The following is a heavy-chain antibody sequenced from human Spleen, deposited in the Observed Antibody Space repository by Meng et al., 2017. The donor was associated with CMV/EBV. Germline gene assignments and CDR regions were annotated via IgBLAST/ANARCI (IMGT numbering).Heavy chain of an antibody. CDR3: ARDRLGASDSFDI. V-gene: IGHV1-18*01. CDR1: GYTFIDYG. D-gene: IGHD3-16*01. J-gene: IGHJ3*02. Sequence: ASVKVSCKASGYTFIDYGITWVRQAPGQGLEWMGWISAYNVFPNSEQQFKGRVTMTLDTSTNTAYMELTSLRSDDTAVYYCARDRLGASDSFDIWGQGTMVTVSS. CDR2: ISAYNVFP.